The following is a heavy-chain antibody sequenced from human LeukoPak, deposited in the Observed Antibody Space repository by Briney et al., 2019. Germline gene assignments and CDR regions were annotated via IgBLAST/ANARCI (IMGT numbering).Heavy chain of an antibody. D-gene: IGHD3-10*01. J-gene: IGHJ4*02. CDR3: ARGGSWVDY. Sequence: PGGSLRLSCAASGFTFSSYNMNWVRQAPGKGLEWVSSISSSGSYIYYADSVKGRFSISRDNAKKSLYLQMNSLRAEDTAVYFCARGGSWVDYWGQGTLVTASS. CDR1: GFTFSSYN. CDR2: ISSSGSYI. V-gene: IGHV3-21*01.